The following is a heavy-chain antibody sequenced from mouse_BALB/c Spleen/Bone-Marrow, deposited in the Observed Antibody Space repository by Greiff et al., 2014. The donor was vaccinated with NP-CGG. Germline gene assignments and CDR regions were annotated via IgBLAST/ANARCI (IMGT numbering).Heavy chain of an antibody. CDR3: TTSGGYYFDY. V-gene: IGHV1-69*02. J-gene: IGHJ2*01. CDR1: GYTFTSYW. Sequence: VQLQQSGAELVRPGASVKLSCKASGYTFTSYWMNWMKQRPGQGLEWIGNIYPSDSYTNYNQKFKDKATLTVDKSSSTAYMQLSSPTSEDSAVYYCTTSGGYYFDYWGQGTTLTVSS. CDR2: IYPSDSYT.